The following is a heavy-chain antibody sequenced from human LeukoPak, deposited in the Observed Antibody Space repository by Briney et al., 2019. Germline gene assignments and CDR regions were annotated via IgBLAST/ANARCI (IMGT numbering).Heavy chain of an antibody. Sequence: GGSLRLSCAASGFTFDDYAMHWVRQVPGKGLEWVSGISWNSGSIGYADSVKGRFTISRDNAKNSLYLQMNSLRAEDMALYYCAKSKTVTTEFDHWGQGTLVTVSS. J-gene: IGHJ4*02. V-gene: IGHV3-9*03. D-gene: IGHD4-17*01. CDR2: ISWNSGSI. CDR1: GFTFDDYA. CDR3: AKSKTVTTEFDH.